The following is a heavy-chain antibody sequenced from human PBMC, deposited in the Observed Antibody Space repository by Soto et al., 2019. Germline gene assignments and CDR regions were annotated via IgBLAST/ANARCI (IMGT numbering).Heavy chain of an antibody. Sequence: QVQLVQSGAEVKKPGASVKVSCKASGYTFTGYYMHWVRQAPGQRLEWMGWINPNSGGTNYAQKFQGWVTMTRDTSISTAYMELSRLRSDDTAVYYCARGPFRLGSSSWFDPWGQGTLVTVSS. CDR1: GYTFTGYY. D-gene: IGHD2-2*03. CDR3: ARGPFRLGSSSWFDP. V-gene: IGHV1-2*04. J-gene: IGHJ5*02. CDR2: INPNSGGT.